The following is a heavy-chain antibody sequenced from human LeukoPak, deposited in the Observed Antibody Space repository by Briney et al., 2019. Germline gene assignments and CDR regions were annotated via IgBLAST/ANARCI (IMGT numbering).Heavy chain of an antibody. J-gene: IGHJ5*02. CDR1: GGSVRSSNFY. CDR2: IYYSGST. V-gene: IGHV4-61*01. Sequence: SETLSLTCSVSGGSVRSSNFYWSWIRQPPGKGLESIGYIYYSGSTRYNPSLKSRVTISVDTSTNQFSLQLISVTAADTAVYYCARVDFVVVPTAMYWFDPWGQGTLVTVAS. D-gene: IGHD2-2*01. CDR3: ARVDFVVVPTAMYWFDP.